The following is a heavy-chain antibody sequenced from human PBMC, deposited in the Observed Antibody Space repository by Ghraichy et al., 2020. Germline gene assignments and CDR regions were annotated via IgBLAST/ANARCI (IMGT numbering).Heavy chain of an antibody. J-gene: IGHJ4*02. CDR3: ARGWGRFDY. Sequence: GGSLRLSCAASGFAYNSYWMNWVRQAPGKGLEWVAYIKYDGSAEYYVDSVKGRFAISRDNAKNSLFLQMNSLRAEDTAVYYYARGWGRFDYWGQGTLVTVSS. CDR1: GFAYNSYW. V-gene: IGHV3-7*01. CDR2: IKYDGSAE. D-gene: IGHD2-21*02.